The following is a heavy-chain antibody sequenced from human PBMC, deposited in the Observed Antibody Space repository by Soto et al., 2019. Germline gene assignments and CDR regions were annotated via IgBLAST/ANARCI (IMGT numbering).Heavy chain of an antibody. Sequence: SQCLALTCAMSVDSVSPGGPTRNKNRQSPSRGLEWLGRTYYRSKRYNAYALSVKSRITISPATSNNLLSLQLNSVTPEHMAPNYGVTLIGNSWLDSWGQGTLVTVSS. CDR2: TYYRSKRYN. CDR3: VTLIGNSWLDS. D-gene: IGHD2-8*01. V-gene: IGHV6-1*01. CDR1: VDSVSPGGPT. J-gene: IGHJ5*01.